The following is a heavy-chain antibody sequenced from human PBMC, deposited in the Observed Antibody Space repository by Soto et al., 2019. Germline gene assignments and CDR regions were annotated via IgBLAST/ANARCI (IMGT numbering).Heavy chain of an antibody. CDR3: ARGPLKYSSYGPGYFDL. J-gene: IGHJ2*01. V-gene: IGHV3-48*01. CDR2: ISSSSSTI. Sequence: GGSLRLSCAASGFTFSSYSMNWVRQAPGKGLEWVSYISSSSSTIYYADSVKGRFTISRDNAKNSLYLQMNSLRAEDTAVYYCARGPLKYSSYGPGYFDLWGRGTLVTVSS. CDR1: GFTFSSYS. D-gene: IGHD6-6*01.